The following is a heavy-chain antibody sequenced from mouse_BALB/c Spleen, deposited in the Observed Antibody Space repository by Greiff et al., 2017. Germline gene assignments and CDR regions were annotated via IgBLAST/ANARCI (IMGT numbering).Heavy chain of an antibody. CDR2: IYAGTGGT. V-gene: IGHV1-66*01. Sequence: VQLQQSGAELVKPGASVMLSRKTSGFTFSSRYISRLKQKPGQSSEWIAWIYAGTGGTSYNQKFTGTAQLTVDTSSSTAYMQFSSLTAEDSAIYYCASGPDRPYAMDYWGQGTSVTVSS. CDR3: ASGPDRPYAMDY. J-gene: IGHJ4*01. CDR1: GFTFSSRY.